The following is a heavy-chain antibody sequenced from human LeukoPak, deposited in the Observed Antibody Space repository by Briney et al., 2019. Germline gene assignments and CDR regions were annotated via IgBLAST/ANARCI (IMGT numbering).Heavy chain of an antibody. CDR2: IYWNGASA. Sequence: GGSLRLSCAASGFDFADYGMTWVRQAPGKELEWVSAIYWNGASAGYAAYVTGRFNISRDKAKNSLYLQMNSLRAADTALYYCAREPHYLDSRGYLLSAAFDVWGQGTMVTVSS. CDR1: GFDFADYG. D-gene: IGHD3-22*01. V-gene: IGHV3-20*04. J-gene: IGHJ3*01. CDR3: AREPHYLDSRGYLLSAAFDV.